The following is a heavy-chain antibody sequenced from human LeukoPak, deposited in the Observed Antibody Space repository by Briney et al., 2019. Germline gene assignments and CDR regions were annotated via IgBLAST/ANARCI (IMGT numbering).Heavy chain of an antibody. D-gene: IGHD4-17*01. CDR1: GGSISSSSYY. Sequence: PSETLSLTCTVSGGSISSSSYYWGWIRQPPGKGLEWIGYIYYSGSTYYNPSLKSRVTISVDTSKNQFSLKLSSVTAADTAVYYCARTSHDYGDYTTGYWGQGTLVTVSS. CDR3: ARTSHDYGDYTTGY. J-gene: IGHJ4*02. V-gene: IGHV4-30-4*08. CDR2: IYYSGST.